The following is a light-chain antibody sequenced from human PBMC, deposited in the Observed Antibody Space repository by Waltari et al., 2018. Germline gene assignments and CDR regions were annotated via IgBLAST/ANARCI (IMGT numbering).Light chain of an antibody. J-gene: IGKJ5*01. V-gene: IGKV3-15*01. Sequence: IVITQSPATLSVSPGERATLSCSASQSVSANLAWYQQKPGQAPRLLIYGASTRATGIPDRFIGSGSGTEFTLTINSLQSEDFVVYYCQQYNNWPPITFGQGTRLEIK. CDR1: QSVSAN. CDR3: QQYNNWPPIT. CDR2: GAS.